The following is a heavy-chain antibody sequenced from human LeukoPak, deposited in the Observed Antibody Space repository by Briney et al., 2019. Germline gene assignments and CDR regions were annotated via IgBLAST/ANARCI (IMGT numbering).Heavy chain of an antibody. CDR2: IYSGGST. Sequence: GGSLRFSCAASGFTVSSNYMSWVRQAPGEGLEWVSVIYSGGSTYYADSVKGRFTISRDNFKNTLYLQMNSLRAEDTAVYYCARALFGGWYYFDYWGQGTLVTVSS. J-gene: IGHJ4*02. V-gene: IGHV3-53*01. CDR1: GFTVSSNY. D-gene: IGHD6-19*01. CDR3: ARALFGGWYYFDY.